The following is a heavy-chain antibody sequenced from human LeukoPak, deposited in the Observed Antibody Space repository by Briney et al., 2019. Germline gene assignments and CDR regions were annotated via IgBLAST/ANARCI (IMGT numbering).Heavy chain of an antibody. Sequence: GGSLRLSCAASGFTFSSYAMTWVRQAPGEGLEWVSAISGSGGNTYYADSVKGRFTISRDNAKNSLYLQMNSLRAEDTAVYYCARGYSRAAFDIWGQGTMVTVSS. D-gene: IGHD2-15*01. CDR1: GFTFSSYA. CDR2: ISGSGGNT. CDR3: ARGYSRAAFDI. V-gene: IGHV3-23*01. J-gene: IGHJ3*02.